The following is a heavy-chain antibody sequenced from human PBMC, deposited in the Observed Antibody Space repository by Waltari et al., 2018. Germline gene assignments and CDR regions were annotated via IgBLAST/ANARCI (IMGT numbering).Heavy chain of an antibody. V-gene: IGHV3-72*01. CDR2: TRNKANSYTT. D-gene: IGHD6-13*01. CDR3: VTLARYSSSWYRYYFDY. Sequence: EVQLVESGGGLVQPGGSLRLYCAASGFTFSDHYMDWVRQAPGKGLEWVGRTRNKANSYTTEYAASVKGRFTISRDDSKNSLYLQMNSLKTEDTAVYYCVTLARYSSSWYRYYFDYWGQGTLVTVS. CDR1: GFTFSDHY. J-gene: IGHJ4*02.